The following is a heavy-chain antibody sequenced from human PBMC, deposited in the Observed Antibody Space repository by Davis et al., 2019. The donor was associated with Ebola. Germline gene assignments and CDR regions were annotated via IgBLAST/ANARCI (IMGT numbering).Heavy chain of an antibody. Sequence: AASVKVSCKASGYDFTGYAISWVRQAPGQGLEWMGRINSYHGDANYAQKFQGRVTMTTDTSASTVYMDLTSLTSDDTAMYFCARSRTFADYYFGMDVWGQGTTVTVSS. D-gene: IGHD2-2*01. CDR2: INSYHGDA. J-gene: IGHJ6*02. CDR3: ARSRTFADYYFGMDV. V-gene: IGHV1-18*04. CDR1: GYDFTGYA.